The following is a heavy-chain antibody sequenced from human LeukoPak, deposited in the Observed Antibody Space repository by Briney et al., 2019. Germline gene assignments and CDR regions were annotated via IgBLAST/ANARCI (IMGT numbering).Heavy chain of an antibody. V-gene: IGHV1-8*01. CDR1: GYTFTSYD. CDR3: ARVVRNSGSSEYYYGMDV. Sequence: ASVTVSCKASGYTFTSYDINWVRQATGQGLEWMGWMNPNSGNTGYEQKFQGRVTMTRNTSISTAYMELSSLRSEDTAVYYCARVVRNSGSSEYYYGMDVWGQGTTVTVSS. J-gene: IGHJ6*02. CDR2: MNPNSGNT. D-gene: IGHD3-10*01.